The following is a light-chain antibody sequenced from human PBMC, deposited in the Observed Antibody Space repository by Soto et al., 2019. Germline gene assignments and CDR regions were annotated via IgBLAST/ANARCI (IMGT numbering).Light chain of an antibody. CDR1: QSVSSSY. J-gene: IGKJ1*01. V-gene: IGKV3-20*01. CDR3: QQYGSSSWT. CDR2: GAS. Sequence: EIVLTQSPGTLSLXXXEXXTXSXRSSQSVSSSYLAWYQQKPGQAPRLLIYGASSRATGIPDRFSGSGSGTDFTLTISSLEPEDFAVYYCQQYGSSSWTFGQGTKVDIK.